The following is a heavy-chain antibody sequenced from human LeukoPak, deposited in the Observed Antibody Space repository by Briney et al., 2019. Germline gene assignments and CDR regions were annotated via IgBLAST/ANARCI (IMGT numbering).Heavy chain of an antibody. CDR3: ARTPLLWFGELSLYFDY. CDR2: ISAYNGNT. Sequence: ASVNVSCKASGYTFTSYGISWVRQAPGQGLEWMGWISAYNGNTNYAQKLQGRVTMTTDTSTSTAYMELRSLRSDDTAVYYCARTPLLWFGELSLYFDYWGQGTLVTVSS. D-gene: IGHD3-10*01. CDR1: GYTFTSYG. V-gene: IGHV1-18*01. J-gene: IGHJ4*02.